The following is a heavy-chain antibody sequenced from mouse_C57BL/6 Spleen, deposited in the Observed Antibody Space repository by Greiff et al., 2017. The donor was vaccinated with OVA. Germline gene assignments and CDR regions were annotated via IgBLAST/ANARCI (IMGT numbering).Heavy chain of an antibody. V-gene: IGHV5-4*01. CDR3: ARGVTTDYYAMDY. CDR2: ISDGGSYT. D-gene: IGHD2-3*01. J-gene: IGHJ4*01. CDR1: GFTFSSYA. Sequence: DVHLVESGGGLVKPGGSLKLSCAASGFTFSSYAMSWVRQTPEKRLEWVATISDGGSYTYYPDNVKGRFTIARDNAKKNLYLQMSHLKSEDTAMYYCARGVTTDYYAMDYWGQGTSVTVSS.